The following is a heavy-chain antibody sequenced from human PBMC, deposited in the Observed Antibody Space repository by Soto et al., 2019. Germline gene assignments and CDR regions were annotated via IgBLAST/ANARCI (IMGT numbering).Heavy chain of an antibody. V-gene: IGHV3-74*01. CDR2: ISENGGIT. CDR3: ARSIAAGVFDI. Sequence: GGSLRLSCAASGFTFSTYWMQWVRQVPGEGLVWVSSISENGGITTYADSVKGRFTISRDNAKNTLYLQMNGLRVEDTAIYYCARSIAAGVFDIWGQGTMVTVSS. D-gene: IGHD6-13*01. CDR1: GFTFSTYW. J-gene: IGHJ3*02.